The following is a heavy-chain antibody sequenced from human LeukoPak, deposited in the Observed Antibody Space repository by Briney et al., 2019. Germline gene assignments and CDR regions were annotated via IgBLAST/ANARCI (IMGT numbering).Heavy chain of an antibody. Sequence: PGGSLRLSCAASGFTFSTYAMSWVRQAPGKGLEWVSAVSGNGGSTNYADSVKGRFTISRDNSKNTVYLQMNGLRAEDTAVYYCAKSPGSTYLFDYWGQGTLVTVSS. J-gene: IGHJ4*02. D-gene: IGHD2-2*01. V-gene: IGHV3-23*01. CDR3: AKSPGSTYLFDY. CDR1: GFTFSTYA. CDR2: VSGNGGST.